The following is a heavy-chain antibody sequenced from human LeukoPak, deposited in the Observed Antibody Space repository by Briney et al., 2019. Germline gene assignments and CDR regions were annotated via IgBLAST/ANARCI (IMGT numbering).Heavy chain of an antibody. CDR3: ATTVFPYSSSWLTAY. V-gene: IGHV1-24*01. D-gene: IGHD6-13*01. Sequence: ASVKVSCKVSGYTLTELSMHWVRQTPGKGLEWMGGFDPEDGETIYAQKFQGRVTMTEDTSTDTAYMELSSLRSEDTAVYYCATTVFPYSSSWLTAYWGQGTLVTVSS. CDR1: GYTLTELS. J-gene: IGHJ4*02. CDR2: FDPEDGET.